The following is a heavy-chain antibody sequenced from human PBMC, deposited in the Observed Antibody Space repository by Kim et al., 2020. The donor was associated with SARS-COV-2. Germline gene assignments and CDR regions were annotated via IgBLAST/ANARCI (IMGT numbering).Heavy chain of an antibody. Sequence: SVKVSCKASGGTFSSYAISWVRQAPGQGLEWMGGIIPIFGTANYAQKFQGRVTITADESTSTAYMELSSLRSEDTAVYYCARSPPSSSWLQSTYGMDVWGQGTTVTVSS. D-gene: IGHD6-13*01. CDR1: GGTFSSYA. CDR3: ARSPPSSSWLQSTYGMDV. CDR2: IIPIFGTA. V-gene: IGHV1-69*13. J-gene: IGHJ6*02.